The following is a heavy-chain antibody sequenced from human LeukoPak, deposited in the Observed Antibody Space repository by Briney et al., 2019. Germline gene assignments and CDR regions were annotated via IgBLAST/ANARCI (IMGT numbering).Heavy chain of an antibody. CDR2: IYYSGST. D-gene: IGHD6-6*01. J-gene: IGHJ5*02. Sequence: SETLSLTCTVSGGSISSHYWSWIRQPPGKGLEWIGYIYYSGSTNYNPSLKSRDTISVDTSKNQFSLKLSSVTAADTAVYYCARPIPEEYSSSPGPFDPWGQGTLVTVSS. V-gene: IGHV4-59*08. CDR1: GGSISSHY. CDR3: ARPIPEEYSSSPGPFDP.